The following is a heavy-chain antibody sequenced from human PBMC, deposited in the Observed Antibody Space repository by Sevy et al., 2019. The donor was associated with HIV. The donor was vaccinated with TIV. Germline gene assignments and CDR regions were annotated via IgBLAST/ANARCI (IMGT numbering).Heavy chain of an antibody. CDR1: GYTFTGYY. D-gene: IGHD3-9*01. CDR3: ARVGYFDWLLPFDY. CDR2: INPNSGDT. V-gene: IGHV1-2*02. J-gene: IGHJ4*02. Sequence: ASVKVSCKASGYTFTGYYMHWVRQAPGQGLEWMGWINPNSGDTNYAQKFQGRVTMTRDTSISTAYMELSRLRSDDTAVYYCARVGYFDWLLPFDYWGQGTLVTVSS.